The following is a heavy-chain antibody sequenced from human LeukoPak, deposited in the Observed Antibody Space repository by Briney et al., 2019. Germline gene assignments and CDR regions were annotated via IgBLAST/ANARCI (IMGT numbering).Heavy chain of an antibody. CDR3: ARSRSSGWPDY. D-gene: IGHD6-19*01. J-gene: IGHJ4*02. Sequence: ASVKVSCKASGYTFTGYYMHWVRQATGQGLEWMGWMNPNSGNTGYAQKFQGRVTMTRNTSISTAYMELSSLRSEDTAVYYCARSRSSGWPDYWGQGTLVTVSS. CDR2: MNPNSGNT. V-gene: IGHV1-8*02. CDR1: GYTFTGYY.